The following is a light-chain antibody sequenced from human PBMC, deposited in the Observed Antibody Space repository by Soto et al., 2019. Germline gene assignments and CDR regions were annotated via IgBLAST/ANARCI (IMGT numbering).Light chain of an antibody. CDR2: GAS. J-gene: IGKJ2*01. V-gene: IGKV3-20*01. Sequence: EIVLTQSPGTLSLSPGERATLSCRASQSVSSSYLAWYQHKPGQAPRLLIYGASNSATGIPDRFSGSGSGTDFSLTISRLEPQDFAVYYCQQYGSSPPTYTFGQGTKLEIK. CDR1: QSVSSSY. CDR3: QQYGSSPPTYT.